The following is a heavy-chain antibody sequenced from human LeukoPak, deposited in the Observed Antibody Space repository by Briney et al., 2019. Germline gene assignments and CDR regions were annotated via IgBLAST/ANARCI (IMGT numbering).Heavy chain of an antibody. CDR1: GGSFSGYY. CDR2: INHSGST. V-gene: IGHV4-34*01. D-gene: IGHD2-2*01. Sequence: SETLSLTCAVYGGSFSGYYWSWIRQPPGKGLEWIGEINHSGSTNYNPSLKSRVTISVDTSKNQFSLKLSSVTAADTAVYYCARGEDIVVVPAAMTYYGMDVWGQGTTVTVSS. J-gene: IGHJ6*02. CDR3: ARGEDIVVVPAAMTYYGMDV.